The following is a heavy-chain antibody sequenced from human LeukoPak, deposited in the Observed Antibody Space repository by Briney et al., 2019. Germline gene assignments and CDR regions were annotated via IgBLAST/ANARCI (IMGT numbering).Heavy chain of an antibody. CDR3: ANSYSSGSFDY. CDR2: ISGSGGST. V-gene: IGHV3-23*01. J-gene: IGHJ4*02. CDR1: GFTFSSYA. D-gene: IGHD6-19*01. Sequence: GGSLRLSCAASGFTFSSYAMSWVRQAPRKGLEWVSAISGSGGSTYYADSVKGRFTISRDNSKNTLYLQMNSLRAEDTAVYYCANSYSSGSFDYWGQGTLVTVSS.